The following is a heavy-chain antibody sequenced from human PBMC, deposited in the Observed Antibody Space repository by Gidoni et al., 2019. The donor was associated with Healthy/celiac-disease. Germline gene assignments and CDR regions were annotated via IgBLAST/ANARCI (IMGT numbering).Heavy chain of an antibody. CDR2: IVVGSGNT. CDR3: AADPGMTEWA. V-gene: IGHV1-58*01. CDR1: GFTFADYA. J-gene: IGHJ3*01. D-gene: IGHD1-26*01. Sequence: QMQLVQSGPEVKRPGTAEKVSCKTHGFTFADYAVPWVRQARGQRLEWIGWIVVGSGNTNYAQKFQERVTITRDMSTSTAYIELSRLRSEDTAVYYCAADPGMTEWAWGLGTMVTVSS.